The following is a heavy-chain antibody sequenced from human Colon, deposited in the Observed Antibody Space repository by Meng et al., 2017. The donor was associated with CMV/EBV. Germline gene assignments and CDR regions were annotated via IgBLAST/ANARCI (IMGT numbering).Heavy chain of an antibody. CDR3: AKAPIWVAVAGVLDS. D-gene: IGHD6-19*01. CDR2: MSIGGYPV. V-gene: IGHV3-48*03. CDR1: GFTFSSYE. Sequence: GESLKISCAASGFTFSSYEVNWVRQAPGKGLEWVSYMSIGGYPVYYADSVRGRFTISRDNSKNTLYLQMDILRAEDTAVYYCAKAPIWVAVAGVLDSWGQGTLVTVSS. J-gene: IGHJ4*02.